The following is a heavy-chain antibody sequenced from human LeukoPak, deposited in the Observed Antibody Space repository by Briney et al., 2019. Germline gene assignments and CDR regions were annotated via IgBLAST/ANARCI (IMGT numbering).Heavy chain of an antibody. V-gene: IGHV4-34*01. CDR1: GGSFSGYY. J-gene: IGHJ6*03. CDR2: INHSGST. Sequence: SETLSLTCAVYGGSFSGYYWSWIRQPPGKGLEWIGEINHSGSTNYNPSLKSRVTMSVDTSKNQFSLKLSSVTAADTAVYYCARQARFGELFYYYYYMDVWGKGTTVTISS. D-gene: IGHD3-10*01. CDR3: ARQARFGELFYYYYYMDV.